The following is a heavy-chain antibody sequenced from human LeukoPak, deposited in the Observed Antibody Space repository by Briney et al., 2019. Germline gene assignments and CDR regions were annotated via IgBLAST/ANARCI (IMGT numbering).Heavy chain of an antibody. J-gene: IGHJ6*02. D-gene: IGHD3-10*01. Sequence: GGSLRLSCAASGFTFSSYSMNWVRQAPGKGLEWVSSISSSSYIYYADSVKGRFTISRDNAKNSLYLQMNSLRAEDTAVYYCARGYYGSGSRPYGVDVWGQGTTVTVSS. CDR1: GFTFSSYS. V-gene: IGHV3-21*01. CDR3: ARGYYGSGSRPYGVDV. CDR2: ISSSSYI.